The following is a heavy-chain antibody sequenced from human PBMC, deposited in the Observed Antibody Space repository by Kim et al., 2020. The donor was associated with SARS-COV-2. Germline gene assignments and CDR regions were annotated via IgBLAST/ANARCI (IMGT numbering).Heavy chain of an antibody. D-gene: IGHD5-18*01. CDR3: AKVYFFTAMGPYGMDV. Sequence: SVKGRFTISRDNSKNTLYLQMNSLRAEDTAVYYCAKVYFFTAMGPYGMDVWGQGTTVTVSS. J-gene: IGHJ6*02. V-gene: IGHV3-30*02.